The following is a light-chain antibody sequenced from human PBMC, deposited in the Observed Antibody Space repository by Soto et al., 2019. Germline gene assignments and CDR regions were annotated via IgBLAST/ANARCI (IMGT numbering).Light chain of an antibody. CDR1: SSDIGGYNY. CDR3: CSYAGRYTLV. J-gene: IGLJ2*01. V-gene: IGLV2-11*01. Sequence: QSALTQPRSVSGSPGQSVTISCTGTSSDIGGYNYVSWYQQHPGKAPKVMIYDVSQRPSGVPDRFSGSKSGNTASLTISGLQAEDEADYCCSYAGRYTLVFGGGTKLTVL. CDR2: DVS.